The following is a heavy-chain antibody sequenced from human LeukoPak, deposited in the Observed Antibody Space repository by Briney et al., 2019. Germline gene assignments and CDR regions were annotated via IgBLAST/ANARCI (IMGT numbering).Heavy chain of an antibody. D-gene: IGHD3-10*01. CDR1: GYTFTSCA. Sequence: ASVKVSCKASGYTFTSCAMHWVRQAPGQRLEWMGWINAGNGNTKYSQKFQGRVTITRDTSASTAYMELSSLRSEDTAVYYCARALWFGEPRYYGMDVWGQGTTVTVSS. V-gene: IGHV1-3*01. CDR2: INAGNGNT. CDR3: ARALWFGEPRYYGMDV. J-gene: IGHJ6*02.